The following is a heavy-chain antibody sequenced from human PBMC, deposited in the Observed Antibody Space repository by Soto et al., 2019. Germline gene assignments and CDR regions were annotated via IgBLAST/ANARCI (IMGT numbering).Heavy chain of an antibody. CDR2: IYYSGST. CDR3: ARHGSGSCYPTTFDY. J-gene: IGHJ4*02. CDR1: GGSISSSGYN. D-gene: IGHD3-10*01. Sequence: QVQLQESGPGLVKPSQTLSLTCTVSGGSISSSGYNWSWIRQHPGKGLEWIGYIYYSGSTYSNPSLQSRVTISVDTSKNQFPLKLSSVTAADTVVYFCARHGSGSCYPTTFDYWGQGTLVTVSS. V-gene: IGHV4-31*03.